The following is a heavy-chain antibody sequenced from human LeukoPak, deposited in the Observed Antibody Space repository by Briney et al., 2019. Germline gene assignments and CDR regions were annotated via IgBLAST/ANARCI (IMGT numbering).Heavy chain of an antibody. J-gene: IGHJ4*02. D-gene: IGHD3-10*01. CDR3: ARWYGPGRGDY. CDR2: IKSKTDGGTT. CDR1: GFTFSNVW. Sequence: PGGSLRLSCAASGFTFSNVWINWVRQAPGKGLEWVGRIKSKTDGGTTDYAAPVKDRFTISRDDSRNTMYLQMNSLRGEDTAVYYCARWYGPGRGDYWGQGTLVTVSS. V-gene: IGHV3-15*01.